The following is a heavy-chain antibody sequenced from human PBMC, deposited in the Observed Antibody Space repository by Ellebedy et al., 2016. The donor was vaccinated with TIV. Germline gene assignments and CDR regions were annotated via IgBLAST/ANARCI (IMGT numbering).Heavy chain of an antibody. CDR2: IKQDGSER. J-gene: IGHJ4*02. Sequence: GESLKISCAASGFTFSNHWMTWVRQAPGKGLEWVANIKQDGSERYYVDSVKGRFAISRDNAKNSLYLQMNSLGDEDTAVYYCARDQWLGRAYYFDYWGQGTLVTVSS. CDR1: GFTFSNHW. CDR3: ARDQWLGRAYYFDY. V-gene: IGHV3-7*01. D-gene: IGHD6-19*01.